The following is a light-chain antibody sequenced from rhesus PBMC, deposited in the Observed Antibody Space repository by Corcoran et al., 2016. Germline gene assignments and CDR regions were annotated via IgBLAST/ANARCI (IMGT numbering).Light chain of an antibody. V-gene: IGKV7-13*01. CDR1: ESVSVFGIYL. Sequence: DIVLTQSPASLAVSPGQRATITCRASESVSVFGIYLIHWYPQKPGQPPTLLIYQVSNKDIGVPARFSCNGSGTDFTLTIYPVEADDAADYYCLQSTNSPWTFSQGTKVGIK. CDR3: LQSTNSPWT. CDR2: QVS. J-gene: IGKJ1*01.